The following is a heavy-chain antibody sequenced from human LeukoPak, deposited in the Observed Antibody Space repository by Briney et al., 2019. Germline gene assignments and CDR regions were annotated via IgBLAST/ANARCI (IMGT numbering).Heavy chain of an antibody. CDR3: TRVRHSSAYYYYYMDV. CDR1: GFTFGDYA. CDR2: IRSKTYGGTT. V-gene: IGHV3-49*04. Sequence: GGSLRLSCTASGFTFGDYAMSWVRQAPGKGLEWVGFIRSKTYGGTTEYAASVKGRFTISRDDSKSIAYLQMNSLKTEDTAVYYCTRVRHSSAYYYYYMDVWGKGTTVTVSS. D-gene: IGHD6-19*01. J-gene: IGHJ6*03.